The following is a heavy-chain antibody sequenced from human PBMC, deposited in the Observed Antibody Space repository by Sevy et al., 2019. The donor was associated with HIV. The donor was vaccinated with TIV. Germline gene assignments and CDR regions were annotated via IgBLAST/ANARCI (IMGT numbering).Heavy chain of an antibody. V-gene: IGHV3-23*01. CDR1: GFSFDSYG. CDR2: ISGSGTRT. Sequence: GGSLRLTCAVSGFSFDSYGMTWVRQAPGKGLEWVSAISGSGTRTYYADSVKGRFIISRDNSKNTLDLQMNSLRAEDTVIYYCAKGGGGHYDPDEIAYYFYYYNMDVWGKGTTVTVSS. J-gene: IGHJ6*03. CDR3: AKGGGGHYDPDEIAYYFYYYNMDV. D-gene: IGHD3-22*01.